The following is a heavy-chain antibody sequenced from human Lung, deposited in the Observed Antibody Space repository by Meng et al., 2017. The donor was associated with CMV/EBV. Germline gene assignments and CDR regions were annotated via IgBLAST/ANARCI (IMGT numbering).Heavy chain of an antibody. D-gene: IGHD1-1*01. J-gene: IGHJ3*02. CDR3: AGPDDKGSSPHDPFDI. CDR1: GASISSNY. CDR2: ISSTGYL. V-gene: IGHV4-59*01. Sequence: LSXXVSGASISSNYWSWSRRPPGKGLEYIGSISSTGYLEYSPSLKGRVTISLDTSKNHFSLKLTSVTAADTAMYYCAGPDDKGSSPHDPFDIWGQGTXVTVSS.